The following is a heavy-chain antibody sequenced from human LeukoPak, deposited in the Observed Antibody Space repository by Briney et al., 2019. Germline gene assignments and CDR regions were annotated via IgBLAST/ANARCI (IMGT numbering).Heavy chain of an antibody. Sequence: SETLSLTCAVYGGFFSGYYWSWIRQPPGKGLEWIGEINHSGSTNYNPSLKSRVTISVDTSKNQFSLKLSSVTAADTAAYYCARDCGYYDFWSGYSYYFDYWGQGTLVTVSS. V-gene: IGHV4-34*01. CDR1: GGFFSGYY. J-gene: IGHJ4*02. CDR3: ARDCGYYDFWSGYSYYFDY. CDR2: INHSGST. D-gene: IGHD3-3*01.